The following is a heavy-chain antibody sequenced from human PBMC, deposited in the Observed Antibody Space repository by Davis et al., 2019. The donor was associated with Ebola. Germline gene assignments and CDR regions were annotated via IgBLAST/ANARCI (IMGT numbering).Heavy chain of an antibody. CDR1: GGSISGYY. CDR3: ARLGGVTSTSGWFYMDV. V-gene: IGHV4-59*01. Sequence: SETLSLTCTVSGGSISGYYWTWIRQPPGKGLEWNGYIFYIGSTNYNPSLKSRVPISVDTSKSQFSLKLRSVTVADTAVYYCARLGGVTSTSGWFYMDVWGKGTTVTVSS. CDR2: IFYIGST. D-gene: IGHD2-2*01. J-gene: IGHJ6*03.